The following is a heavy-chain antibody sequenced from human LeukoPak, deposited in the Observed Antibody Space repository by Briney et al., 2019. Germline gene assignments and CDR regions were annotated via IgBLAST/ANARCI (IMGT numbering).Heavy chain of an antibody. CDR1: GFTFDDHA. J-gene: IGHJ4*02. CDR3: AKGKRKGRTIVVVITDVFDY. V-gene: IGHV3-43*02. CDR2: ISGDGGST. D-gene: IGHD3-22*01. Sequence: QPGGSLRLSCAASGFTFDDHAMHWVRQAPGKGLEWVSLISGDGGSTYYADSVKGRFTISRDNSKNSLYLQMNSLRTEDTALYYCAKGKRKGRTIVVVITDVFDYWGQGTLVTVSS.